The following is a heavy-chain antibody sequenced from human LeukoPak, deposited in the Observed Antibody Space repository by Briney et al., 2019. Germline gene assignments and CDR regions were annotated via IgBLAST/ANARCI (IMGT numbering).Heavy chain of an antibody. V-gene: IGHV1-2*06. CDR3: ARVRGFGCSGGSCYPANWFDP. Sequence: ASVKVSCKASGYTFTGYYMHWVRQAPGQGLEWMGRINPNSGGTNYAQKFQGRVTMTRDTSISTAYMELSRLRSDDTAVYYYARVRGFGCSGGSCYPANWFDPWGQGTLVTVSS. J-gene: IGHJ5*02. D-gene: IGHD2-15*01. CDR1: GYTFTGYY. CDR2: INPNSGGT.